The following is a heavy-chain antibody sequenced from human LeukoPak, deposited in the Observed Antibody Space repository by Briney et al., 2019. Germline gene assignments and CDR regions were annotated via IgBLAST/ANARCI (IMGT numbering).Heavy chain of an antibody. J-gene: IGHJ6*02. CDR2: ISYDGSNK. CDR1: GFTFSSYA. V-gene: IGHV3-30*04. D-gene: IGHD2-15*01. CDR3: ARLYCSGGSCYPNDYGMDV. Sequence: GGSLRLSCAASGFTFSSYAMHWVRQAPGKGLEWVAGISYDGSNKYYADSVKGRFTISRDNSKNTLYLQMNSLRAEDTDVYYCARLYCSGGSCYPNDYGMDVWGQGTTVTVSS.